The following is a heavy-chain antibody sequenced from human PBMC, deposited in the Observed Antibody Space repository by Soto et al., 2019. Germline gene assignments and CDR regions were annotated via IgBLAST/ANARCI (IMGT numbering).Heavy chain of an antibody. CDR1: GFTFSSYS. D-gene: IGHD2-15*01. V-gene: IGHV3-48*01. J-gene: IGHJ4*02. CDR2: ISSSSSTI. Sequence: EVQLVESGGGLVQPGGSLRLSCAASGFTFSSYSMNWVRQAPGKGLEWVSYISSSSSTIYYADSVKGRFTISRDNAKNAHYLLMNSMRAEDTAAYYCARDGDIVVVVAATGLGNFDYWGQGPLVTVSS. CDR3: ARDGDIVVVVAATGLGNFDY.